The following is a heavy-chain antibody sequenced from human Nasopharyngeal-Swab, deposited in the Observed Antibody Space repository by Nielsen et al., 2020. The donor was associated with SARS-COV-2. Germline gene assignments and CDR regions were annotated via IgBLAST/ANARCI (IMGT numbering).Heavy chain of an antibody. CDR2: IIPIFGTA. V-gene: IGHV1-69*06. Sequence: SVKVSCKAPGGTFSSYAISWVRQAPGQGLEWMGGIIPIFGTANYAQKFQGRVTITADKSTSTAYMELSSLRSEDTAVYYCARDSSDSYYGMDVWGQGTTVTVSS. CDR3: ARDSSDSYYGMDV. J-gene: IGHJ6*02. CDR1: GGTFSSYA.